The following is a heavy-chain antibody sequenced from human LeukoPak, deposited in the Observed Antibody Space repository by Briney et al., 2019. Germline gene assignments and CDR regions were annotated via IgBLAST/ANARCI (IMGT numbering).Heavy chain of an antibody. CDR3: ARTWGGWNDVRDAFDI. J-gene: IGHJ3*02. CDR1: GFTFSDYY. V-gene: IGHV3-11*06. Sequence: GGSLRLSCAASGFTFSDYYMSWIRQAPGKGLEWVSSISSSSSYIYYADSVKGRFTISRDNAKNSLYLQMNSLRAEDTAVYYCARTWGGWNDVRDAFDIWGRGTMVTVSS. D-gene: IGHD1-1*01. CDR2: ISSSSSYI.